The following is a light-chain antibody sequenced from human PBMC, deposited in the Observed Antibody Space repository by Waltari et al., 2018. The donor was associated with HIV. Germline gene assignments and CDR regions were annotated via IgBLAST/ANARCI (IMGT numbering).Light chain of an antibody. CDR3: QAFDGHLGHVV. V-gene: IGLV3-1*01. Sequence: SYDLTQPSSMSVSPGQTASIPCSGYDLGDSYVCWYQQRPGRSPVLVIYQHTKRPSGIPERFSGSNSGNTATLTISGTQAMDEADYYCQAFDGHLGHVVFGGGTKLTVL. CDR2: QHT. J-gene: IGLJ2*01. CDR1: DLGDSY.